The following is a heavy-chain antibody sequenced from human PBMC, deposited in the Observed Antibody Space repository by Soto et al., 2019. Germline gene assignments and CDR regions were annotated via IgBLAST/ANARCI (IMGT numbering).Heavy chain of an antibody. CDR3: AAVPVLRFLKWLPAYFDY. CDR2: LVVGSGNT. Sequence: ASVKVSFKTSGFMFTSSAVQWVRRARGQRLEWIGWLVVGSGNTHYAQHFQERVTLTRDMSTGTAYMELSSLRSEDTAVYYCAAVPVLRFLKWLPAYFDYWGQGTLVTVSS. V-gene: IGHV1-58*01. J-gene: IGHJ4*02. D-gene: IGHD3-3*01. CDR1: GFMFTSSA.